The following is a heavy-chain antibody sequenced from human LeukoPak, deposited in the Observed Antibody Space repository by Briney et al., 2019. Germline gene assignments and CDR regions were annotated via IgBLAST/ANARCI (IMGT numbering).Heavy chain of an antibody. CDR1: GGSISSYY. D-gene: IGHD2-2*02. CDR3: ARSQELLYAVDY. J-gene: IGHJ4*02. CDR2: IYYSGST. V-gene: IGHV4-59*01. Sequence: SETLSLTCTVSGGSISSYYWSWIRQPPGKGLEWIGYIYYSGSTNYNPSLKSRVTISVDTSKNQYSLKLSSVTAADTAVYYCARSQELLYAVDYWGQGTLVTVSS.